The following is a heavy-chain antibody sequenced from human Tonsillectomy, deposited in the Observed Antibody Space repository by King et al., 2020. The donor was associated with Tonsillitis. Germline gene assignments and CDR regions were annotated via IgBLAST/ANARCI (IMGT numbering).Heavy chain of an antibody. J-gene: IGHJ6*02. CDR2: ISGSGGST. V-gene: IGHV3-23*04. Sequence: VQLVESGGGLVQPGGSLRLSCAASGFTFSSYAMSWVRQAPGKGLEWVSAISGSGGSTYYADSVKGRFTISRDNSKNTLYLQMNSLRAEDTAVYYCAKDNDPRFLEWFHPLKEQNYYYYYGMDVWGQGTTVTVSS. D-gene: IGHD3-3*01. CDR1: GFTFSSYA. CDR3: AKDNDPRFLEWFHPLKEQNYYYYYGMDV.